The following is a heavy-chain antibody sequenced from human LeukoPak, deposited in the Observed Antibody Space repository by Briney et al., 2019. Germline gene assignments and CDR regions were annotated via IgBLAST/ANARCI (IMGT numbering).Heavy chain of an antibody. CDR3: AREGVAAAGTRFYFDY. Sequence: ASVKVSCKTYGYTFVLYYMHWVRQAPGQGLEWMGWINPNSGGTNYAQKFQGRVTVTRDTTISTAYMELSRLRSDDTAVYYCAREGVAAAGTRFYFDYWGQGALVTVSS. J-gene: IGHJ4*02. CDR1: GYTFVLYY. V-gene: IGHV1-2*02. D-gene: IGHD6-13*01. CDR2: INPNSGGT.